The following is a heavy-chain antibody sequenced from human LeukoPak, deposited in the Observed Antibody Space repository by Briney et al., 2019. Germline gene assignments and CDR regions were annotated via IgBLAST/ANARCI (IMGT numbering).Heavy chain of an antibody. CDR3: ATPYYYDSSGYSDSFEY. CDR1: GYTLTELS. CDR2: FDPEDGET. D-gene: IGHD3-22*01. Sequence: ASVKVSCKVSGYTLTELSMHRVRQAPGKGLEWMGGFDPEDGETIYAQKFQGRVTMTEDTSTDTAYMELSSLRSEDKAVYYCATPYYYDSSGYSDSFEYWGQGTLVTVSS. J-gene: IGHJ4*02. V-gene: IGHV1-24*01.